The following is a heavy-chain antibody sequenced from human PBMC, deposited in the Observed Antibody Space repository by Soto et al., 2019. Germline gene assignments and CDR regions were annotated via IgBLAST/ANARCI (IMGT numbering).Heavy chain of an antibody. CDR3: AKDLGPYSDYGRYFYL. Sequence: EVQLVESGGGLVQPGGSLRLSCAASGFTVSTYWMHWVRQDPGKGLMWVSRISPDGSTTTYADPVRGRFTISRDTAENTLYLQMNSLRVEDTAVYYCAKDLGPYSDYGRYFYLGGRGTLVTVSS. CDR1: GFTVSTYW. D-gene: IGHD4-17*01. CDR2: ISPDGSTT. J-gene: IGHJ2*01. V-gene: IGHV3-74*01.